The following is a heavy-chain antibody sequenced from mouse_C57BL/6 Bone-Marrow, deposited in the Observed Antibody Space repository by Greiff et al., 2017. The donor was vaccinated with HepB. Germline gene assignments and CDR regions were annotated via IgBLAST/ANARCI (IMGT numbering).Heavy chain of an antibody. CDR3: TKGLPRGAMDY. V-gene: IGHV14-4*01. D-gene: IGHD2-4*01. Sequence: VQLQQSGAELVRPGASVKLSCTASGFNIKDDYMHWVKPRPEQGLEWIGWIDPENGDTEYASKFQGKATITADTSSNTAYLQLSSLTSEDTAVYYCTKGLPRGAMDYWGQGTSVTVSS. CDR2: IDPENGDT. CDR1: GFNIKDDY. J-gene: IGHJ4*01.